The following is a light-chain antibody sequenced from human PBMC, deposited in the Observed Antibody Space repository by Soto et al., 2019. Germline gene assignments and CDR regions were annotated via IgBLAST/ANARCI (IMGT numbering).Light chain of an antibody. CDR1: SSDVGGYNY. V-gene: IGLV2-14*01. Sequence: QSALTQPASVSGSPGQSSTISCTGTSSDVGGYNYVSWYQQHPGKAPKLMIYDVSNRPSGVSNRFSGSKSGNTASLTISGLQAEDEADYYCSSYTSTLYVFGTGTKLTVL. J-gene: IGLJ1*01. CDR2: DVS. CDR3: SSYTSTLYV.